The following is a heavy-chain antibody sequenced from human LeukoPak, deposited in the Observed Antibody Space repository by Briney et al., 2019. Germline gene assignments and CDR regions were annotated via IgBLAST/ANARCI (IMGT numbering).Heavy chain of an antibody. CDR1: GFTVSSNY. CDR3: ARDLGGSTDDY. V-gene: IGHV3-53*01. J-gene: IGHJ4*02. CDR2: IYSGGST. Sequence: GGSLRLSCAASGFTVSSNYMSWVRQAPGKGLEWVSVIYSGGSTYYADSVKGRFTISRDNSKNTLYLQMNSLRAEDTAVYYCARDLGGSTDDYWGQGTLVTVSS. D-gene: IGHD3-16*01.